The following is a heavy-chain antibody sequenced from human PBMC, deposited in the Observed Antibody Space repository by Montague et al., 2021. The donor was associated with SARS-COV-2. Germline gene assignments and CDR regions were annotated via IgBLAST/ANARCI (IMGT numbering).Heavy chain of an antibody. CDR3: ARLGEGVVPAPIHGVGPYYYYFSMDV. CDR2: IDHSGAA. Sequence: SEILSLTCAVYNESFSDYYWSWIRQPPGKGLEWVGEIDHSGAANYNPSLKSRVAISIDTSKNQFSLKLNSVTAADTAVYYCARLGEGVVPAPIHGVGPYYYYFSMDVWGKGATVTVSS. CDR1: NESFSDYY. D-gene: IGHD2-2*02. V-gene: IGHV4-34*01. J-gene: IGHJ6*03.